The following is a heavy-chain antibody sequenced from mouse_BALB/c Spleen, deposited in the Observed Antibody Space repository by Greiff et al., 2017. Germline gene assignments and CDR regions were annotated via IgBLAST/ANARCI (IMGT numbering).Heavy chain of an antibody. CDR3: ARLYGNYYAMDY. D-gene: IGHD2-10*02. Sequence: EVKLEESGPSLVKPSQTLSLTCSVTSDSITSGYWNWIRKFPGNKLEYIGYISYSGSTYYNPSLKSRISITRDTSKNQYYLQLNSVTTEDTATYYCARLYGNYYAMDYWGQGTSVTVSS. CDR1: SDSITSGY. J-gene: IGHJ4*01. V-gene: IGHV3-8*02. CDR2: ISYSGST.